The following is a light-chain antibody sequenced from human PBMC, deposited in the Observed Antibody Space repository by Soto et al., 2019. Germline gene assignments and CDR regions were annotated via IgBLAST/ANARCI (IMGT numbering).Light chain of an antibody. CDR3: HDYSSAPFT. Sequence: DIQMTQSPSSLSASVGDRVTITCRASQGISNHLAWYQQKPGTVPKLLIYAASTLQAGVPSRFSGSGSGTEFPLTISSLQPEDVAPYYCHDYSSAPFTFGPGTKVDIK. CDR2: AAS. V-gene: IGKV1-27*01. CDR1: QGISNH. J-gene: IGKJ3*01.